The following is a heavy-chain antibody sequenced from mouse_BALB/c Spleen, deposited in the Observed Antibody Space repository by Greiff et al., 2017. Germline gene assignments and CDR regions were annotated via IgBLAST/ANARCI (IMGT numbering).Heavy chain of an antibody. J-gene: IGHJ4*01. V-gene: IGHV2-9*02. Sequence: VKLVESGPGLVAPSQSLSITCTVSGFSLTSYGVHWVRQPPGKDLEWLGVIWAGGSTNYNSALMSRLSISKDNSKSQVFLKMNSLQTDDTAMYYCARGYGSSPYYYAMDYWGQGTSVTVSS. CDR2: IWAGGST. CDR1: GFSLTSYG. D-gene: IGHD1-1*01. CDR3: ARGYGSSPYYYAMDY.